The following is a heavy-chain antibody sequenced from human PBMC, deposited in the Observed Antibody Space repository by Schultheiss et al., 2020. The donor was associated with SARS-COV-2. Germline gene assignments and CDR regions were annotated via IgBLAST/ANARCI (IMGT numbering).Heavy chain of an antibody. D-gene: IGHD1-26*01. Sequence: GGSLRLSCAASGFTVSSNYMSWVRQAPGKGLEWVSAISGSGGSTYYAASVKGRFTISRDNSKNTLYLQMNSLRAEDTAVYYCAKTMGGAIWGQGTLVTVSS. CDR1: GFTVSSNY. CDR3: AKTMGGAI. J-gene: IGHJ4*02. V-gene: IGHV3-23*01. CDR2: ISGSGGST.